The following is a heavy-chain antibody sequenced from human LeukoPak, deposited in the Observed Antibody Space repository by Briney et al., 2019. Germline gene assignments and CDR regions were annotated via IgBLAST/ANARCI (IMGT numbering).Heavy chain of an antibody. J-gene: IGHJ4*02. CDR2: INPNSGGT. V-gene: IGHV1-2*02. D-gene: IGHD2-15*01. CDR3: ARDGAVAATIELDY. CDR1: GYTFTGYY. Sequence: ASVKVSCKASGYTFTGYYMHWVRQAPGQGLEWMGWINPNSGGTNYAQKVQGRVTMTRDTSISTAYMELSRLRSDDTAVYYCARDGAVAATIELDYWGQGTLVTVSS.